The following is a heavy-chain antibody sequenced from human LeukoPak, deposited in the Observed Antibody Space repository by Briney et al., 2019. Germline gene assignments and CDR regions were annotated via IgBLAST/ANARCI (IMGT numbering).Heavy chain of an antibody. D-gene: IGHD6-19*01. CDR3: ARDGQWLPTGYYYYGMDV. CDR2: IKQVGSEK. Sequence: TGGSLRLSCAASGFTFSSYWMSWVRQAPGKGLEWVANIKQVGSEKYYVDSVKGRFAISRDNAKNSLYLQMNSLRAEDTAVYYCARDGQWLPTGYYYYGMDVWGQGTTVTVSS. V-gene: IGHV3-7*01. CDR1: GFTFSSYW. J-gene: IGHJ6*02.